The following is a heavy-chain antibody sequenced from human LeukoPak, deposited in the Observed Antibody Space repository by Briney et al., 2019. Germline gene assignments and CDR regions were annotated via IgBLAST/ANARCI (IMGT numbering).Heavy chain of an antibody. D-gene: IGHD6-6*01. CDR1: GGSISSSSYY. CDR3: AREKYRPPGRFDY. J-gene: IGHJ4*02. CDR2: IYYSGST. Sequence: PSETLSLTCTVSGGSISSSSYYWGWIRQPPGKGLEWIGSIYYSGSTYYNPSLKSRVTISVDTSKNQFSLKLSSVTAADTAVYYCAREKYRPPGRFDYWGQGTLVTVSS. V-gene: IGHV4-39*02.